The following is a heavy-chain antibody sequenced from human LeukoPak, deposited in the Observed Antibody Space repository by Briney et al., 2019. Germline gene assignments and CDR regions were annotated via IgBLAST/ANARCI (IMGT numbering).Heavy chain of an antibody. CDR1: EFTFSTYS. J-gene: IGHJ4*02. V-gene: IGHV3-21*01. Sequence: PGGSLRLSCVVSEFTFSTYSMNWVRQAPGKGLEWVPSISSSSSYIYYADSVKGRFTISRDNAKNSLYLQMNSLRAEDTAVYYCAKVQVGATGVYYFDYWGQGTLVTVSS. CDR2: ISSSSSYI. D-gene: IGHD1-26*01. CDR3: AKVQVGATGVYYFDY.